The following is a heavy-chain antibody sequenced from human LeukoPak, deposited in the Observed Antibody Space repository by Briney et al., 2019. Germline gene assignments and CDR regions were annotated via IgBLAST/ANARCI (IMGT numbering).Heavy chain of an antibody. V-gene: IGHV1-46*01. CDR1: GYTFTNYH. D-gene: IGHD4-23*01. J-gene: IGHJ3*02. Sequence: ASVKVSCKASGYTFTNYHMHWVRQAPGQGLEWMGMINPSGGNTRYGQKFQGRVTMTRDTFTSTVYMELSSLRSEDTAVYYCARLYYGGNGDDAFDIWGQGTMVTVSS. CDR3: ARLYYGGNGDDAFDI. CDR2: INPSGGNT.